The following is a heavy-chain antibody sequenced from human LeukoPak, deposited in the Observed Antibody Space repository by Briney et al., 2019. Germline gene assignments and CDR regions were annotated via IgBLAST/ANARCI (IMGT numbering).Heavy chain of an antibody. J-gene: IGHJ4*02. CDR3: ARGTLAASSGRDY. D-gene: IGHD6-25*01. CDR1: GYTFTGYY. V-gene: IGHV1-2*06. Sequence: ASVKVSCKASGYTFTGYYMHWVRQAPGQGLEWMGRINPNSGGTNHAQKFQGRVTMTRDTSISTAYMELSRLRSDDTAVYYCARGTLAASSGRDYWGQGTLVTVSS. CDR2: INPNSGGT.